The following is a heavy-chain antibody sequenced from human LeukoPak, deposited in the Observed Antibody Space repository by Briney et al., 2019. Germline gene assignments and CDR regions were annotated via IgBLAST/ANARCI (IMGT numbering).Heavy chain of an antibody. CDR3: ARHSGSYAFDY. CDR2: VSTYNDKK. Sequence: ASVKVSCKTSGYRFTSYGISWVRQDPEQGLEWMGWVSTYNDKKDYAQKFQGRVIMTTDTSTTTAYMELGSLRSDDTAVYYCARHSGSYAFDYWGQGTLVTVSS. J-gene: IGHJ4*02. V-gene: IGHV1-18*01. D-gene: IGHD1-26*01. CDR1: GYRFTSYG.